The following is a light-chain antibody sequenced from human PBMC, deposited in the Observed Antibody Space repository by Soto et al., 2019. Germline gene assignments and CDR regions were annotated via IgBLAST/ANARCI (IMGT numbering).Light chain of an antibody. CDR1: QSVTSNY. CDR3: QQYGTSPPWT. J-gene: IGKJ1*01. Sequence: EIVLTQSPGTLSLSPGERATLSCRASQSVTSNYLAWYQQKPGQAPRLLIYAASRRAPGSPDRFSPSGSGADFTLTISRLEPEDFAVYFCQQYGTSPPWTFGQGTKVDIK. V-gene: IGKV3-20*01. CDR2: AAS.